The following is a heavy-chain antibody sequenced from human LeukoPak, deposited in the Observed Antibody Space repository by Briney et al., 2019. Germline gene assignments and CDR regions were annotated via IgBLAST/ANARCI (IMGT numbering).Heavy chain of an antibody. Sequence: GGSLRLSCAASGFTFSSYAMHWVRQAPGKGLEWVSVISYDGSNKYYADSVKGRFTISRDNSKNTLYLQMNSLRAEDTAVYYGARVVVAAMDYWGQGTLVTVSS. CDR3: ARVVVAAMDY. V-gene: IGHV3-30-3*01. CDR2: ISYDGSNK. D-gene: IGHD2-15*01. CDR1: GFTFSSYA. J-gene: IGHJ4*02.